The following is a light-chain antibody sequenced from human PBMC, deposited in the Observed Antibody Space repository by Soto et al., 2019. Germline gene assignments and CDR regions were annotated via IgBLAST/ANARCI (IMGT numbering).Light chain of an antibody. CDR2: GAS. V-gene: IGKV3-20*01. CDR3: QEYGRAAYT. CDR1: QSVSSNY. Sequence: EIVLTQSPGTLSLSPGERATLSCRASQSVSSNYLASYQQKPGQAPRLLIYGASSRATGIPDRFSGSGSGTDFALTISRLEPEDCAVYYCQEYGRAAYTCGQGTTLEIQ. J-gene: IGKJ2*01.